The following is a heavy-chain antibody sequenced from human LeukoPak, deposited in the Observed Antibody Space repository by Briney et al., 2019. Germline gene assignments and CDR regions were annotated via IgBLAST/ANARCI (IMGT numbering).Heavy chain of an antibody. CDR3: ARASEDNYDSSGYLDADAFDI. CDR2: MKPNSGNT. V-gene: IGHV1-8*03. D-gene: IGHD3-22*01. Sequence: ASVKVSCKASGYTFTSYDINWVRQATGQGLEWVGWMKPNSGNTGYAQKFQGRVTITRNTSISTAYMELSSLRSEDTAVYYCARASEDNYDSSGYLDADAFDIWGQGKMVTVSS. CDR1: GYTFTSYD. J-gene: IGHJ3*02.